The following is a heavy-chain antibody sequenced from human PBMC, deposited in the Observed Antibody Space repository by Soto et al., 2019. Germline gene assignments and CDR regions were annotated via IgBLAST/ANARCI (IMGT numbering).Heavy chain of an antibody. D-gene: IGHD2-15*01. CDR1: GYTLTNYA. CDR2: INTYNGNS. Sequence: QVQLVQSAAEVKKPGASVKVSCKASGYTLTNYAISWVRQAPGQGPEWMGWINTYNGNSNYAQKVQGRVTMTTDTYTNTAYMELRRLTSYDTAVYYCARDCTGGSCFCIYWGQGTLVTVSS. CDR3: ARDCTGGSCFCIY. J-gene: IGHJ4*02. V-gene: IGHV1-18*01.